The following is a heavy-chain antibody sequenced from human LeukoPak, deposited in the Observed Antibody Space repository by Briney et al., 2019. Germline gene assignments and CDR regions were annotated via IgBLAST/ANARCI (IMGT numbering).Heavy chain of an antibody. D-gene: IGHD2-8*01. CDR2: ITGSGGST. J-gene: IGHJ4*02. CDR3: AKAENGLDY. Sequence: GGSLRLSCAASGFTFSSSVMSWVRQAPGKGLEWASSITGSGGSTYYADSVKGRFSISRDNSKNTLYLQMNSLRAEDTAVYYCAKAENGLDYWGQGTLVTVSS. V-gene: IGHV3-23*01. CDR1: GFTFSSSV.